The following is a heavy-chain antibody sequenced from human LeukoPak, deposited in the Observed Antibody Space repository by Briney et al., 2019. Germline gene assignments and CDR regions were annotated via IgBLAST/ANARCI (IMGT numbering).Heavy chain of an antibody. D-gene: IGHD7-27*01. CDR2: ISVSRNIV. V-gene: IGHV3-48*01. J-gene: IGHJ4*02. CDR3: ARDFHWAFDY. CDR1: GFTFSSYS. Sequence: PGGSLRLSCAASGFTFSSYSMNWVRQAPGKGLEWVSYISVSRNIVNYADSVKGRFTISRDNAKNSLHLQMNSLRAEDTAVYYCARDFHWAFDYWGQGTLVTVSS.